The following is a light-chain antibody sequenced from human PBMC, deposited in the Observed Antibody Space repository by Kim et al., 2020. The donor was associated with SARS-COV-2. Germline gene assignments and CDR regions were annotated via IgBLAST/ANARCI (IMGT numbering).Light chain of an antibody. V-gene: IGKV4-1*01. CDR1: QSVLFRYNDKNY. CDR3: QQYYSIGYT. CDR2: CAS. J-gene: IGKJ2*01. Sequence: ATSNCKSSQSVLFRYNDKNYLGLYQHRAGHPPELLIYCASTRESGVPDRFSGSGSETDFTLTISSVQAEDVAVYYCQQYYSIGYTCGQGTKLEI.